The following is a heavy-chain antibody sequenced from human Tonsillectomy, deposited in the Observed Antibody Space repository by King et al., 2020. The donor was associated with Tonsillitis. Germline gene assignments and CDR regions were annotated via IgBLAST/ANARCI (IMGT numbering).Heavy chain of an antibody. J-gene: IGHJ4*02. Sequence: VQLVESGGGLVQPGGSLRLSCAASGFTFSSYTMCWVRQAPGKGLGWVSVISGSGGRTYDADSVKGRLTISRDNSKNTLYLQMNSLRAEDTAVYYCAKVRYDILTGFEPTIFDYWGQGTLVTVSS. CDR3: AKVRYDILTGFEPTIFDY. CDR2: ISGSGGRT. CDR1: GFTFSSYT. D-gene: IGHD3-9*01. V-gene: IGHV3-23*04.